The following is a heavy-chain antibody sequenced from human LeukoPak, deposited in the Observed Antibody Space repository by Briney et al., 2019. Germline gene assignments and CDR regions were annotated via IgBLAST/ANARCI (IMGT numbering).Heavy chain of an antibody. V-gene: IGHV1-2*02. CDR1: GYTFTGYY. CDR3: ARDLFLGYCSSTSCNDNWFDP. Sequence: ASVKVSCKASGYTFTGYYMHWVRQGPGQGLEWMGWINPNSGGTNYAQKFQGRVTMTRDTSISTAYMEPSRLRSDDTAVYYCARDLFLGYCSSTSCNDNWFDPWGQGTLVTVSS. J-gene: IGHJ5*02. CDR2: INPNSGGT. D-gene: IGHD2-2*01.